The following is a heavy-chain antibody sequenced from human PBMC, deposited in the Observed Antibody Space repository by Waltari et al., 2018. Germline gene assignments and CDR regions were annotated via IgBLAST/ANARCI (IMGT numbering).Heavy chain of an antibody. CDR3: AGGSGWLIDY. CDR1: GFSFSTDW. CDR2: IKQDGREK. V-gene: IGHV3-7*01. D-gene: IGHD6-19*01. Sequence: EVELVESGGDLVQPGGSLRLSCAASGFSFSTDWMSWVRQAPGKGMEWVAKIKQDGREKYYVDSGEGRVASSRDNPKNSLYLQMNSMSAEDTAVYYCAGGSGWLIDYWGQGPLVTVSS. J-gene: IGHJ4*02.